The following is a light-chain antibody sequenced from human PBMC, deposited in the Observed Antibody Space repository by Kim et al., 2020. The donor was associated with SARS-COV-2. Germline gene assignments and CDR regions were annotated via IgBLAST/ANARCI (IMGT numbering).Light chain of an antibody. CDR1: SSNIGAGYD. CDR2: ANS. Sequence: QSVLTQPPSVSGAPGQRVTISCTGSSSNIGAGYDVHWYQQYPGTAPKLLIYANSNRPSGVPDRFSGSKSGTSASLAITGLQAEDEAEYYCQSYDSSLRVFGGGTKLTVL. J-gene: IGLJ2*01. CDR3: QSYDSSLRV. V-gene: IGLV1-40*01.